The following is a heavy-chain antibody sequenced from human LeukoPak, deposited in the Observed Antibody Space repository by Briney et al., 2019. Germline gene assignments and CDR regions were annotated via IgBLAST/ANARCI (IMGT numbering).Heavy chain of an antibody. J-gene: IGHJ2*01. CDR1: GYSISNGYY. CDR2: INHSGST. V-gene: IGHV4-38-2*02. Sequence: SETLSLTCTVSGYSISNGYYWDWIRQPPGKGLEWIGEINHSGSTNYNPSLKSRVTISVDTSKNQFSLKLSSVTAADTAVYYCARGRYCSGGSCYDWYFDLWGRGTLVTVSS. CDR3: ARGRYCSGGSCYDWYFDL. D-gene: IGHD2-15*01.